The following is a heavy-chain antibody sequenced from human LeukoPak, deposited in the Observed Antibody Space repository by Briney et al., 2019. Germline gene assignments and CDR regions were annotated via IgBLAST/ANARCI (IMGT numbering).Heavy chain of an antibody. J-gene: IGHJ3*02. Sequence: PGGSLRLSCAASGFTFSSYAMSWVRQAPGKGLEWVSAISGSGGSTYYADSVKGRFTISRDNSKNTLYLQMNSLRAEDTAVYYCAKAFRYCSGGSCSGDAFDIWGQGTMVTVSS. CDR1: GFTFSSYA. V-gene: IGHV3-23*01. CDR3: AKAFRYCSGGSCSGDAFDI. CDR2: ISGSGGST. D-gene: IGHD2-15*01.